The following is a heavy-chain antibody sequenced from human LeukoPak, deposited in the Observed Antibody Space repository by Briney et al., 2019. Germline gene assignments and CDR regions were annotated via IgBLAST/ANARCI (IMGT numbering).Heavy chain of an antibody. Sequence: ASVKVSCKASGYTFTGYYMHWVRQAPGQGLEWMGWINPNSGGTNYAQKFQGWVTMTRDTSISTAYMELSRLRSDDTAVYYCARGPPGSIDGGGVFDYWGQGTLLTVSS. J-gene: IGHJ4*02. CDR1: GYTFTGYY. V-gene: IGHV1-2*04. D-gene: IGHD2-15*01. CDR3: ARGPPGSIDGGGVFDY. CDR2: INPNSGGT.